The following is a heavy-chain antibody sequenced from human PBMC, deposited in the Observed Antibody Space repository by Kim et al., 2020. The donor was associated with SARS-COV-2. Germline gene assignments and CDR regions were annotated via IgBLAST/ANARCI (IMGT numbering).Heavy chain of an antibody. Sequence: GGSLRLSCEASGFTFSSYGMHWVRQAPGKGLEWVAVISYDGSNKYYADSVKGRFTISRDNSKNMLYLQMNSLRAEDTGVYYCARLASVVVVITRCDYWGQGTLVTVSS. V-gene: IGHV3-33*05. CDR2: ISYDGSNK. J-gene: IGHJ4*02. CDR1: GFTFSSYG. CDR3: ARLASVVVVITRCDY. D-gene: IGHD2-21*01.